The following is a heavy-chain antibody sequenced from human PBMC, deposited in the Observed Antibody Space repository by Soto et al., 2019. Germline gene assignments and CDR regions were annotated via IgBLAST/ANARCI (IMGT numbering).Heavy chain of an antibody. V-gene: IGHV3-30*18. CDR3: AKSPRITMVRGVTPPYYFDY. D-gene: IGHD3-10*01. CDR1: GFTFSSYG. Sequence: GGSLRLSCAASGFTFSSYGMHWFRQAPGKGLEWVAVISYDGSNKYYADSVKGRFTISRDNSKNTLYLQMNNLRAEDTAVYYCAKSPRITMVRGVTPPYYFDYWGQGTLVTVSS. CDR2: ISYDGSNK. J-gene: IGHJ4*01.